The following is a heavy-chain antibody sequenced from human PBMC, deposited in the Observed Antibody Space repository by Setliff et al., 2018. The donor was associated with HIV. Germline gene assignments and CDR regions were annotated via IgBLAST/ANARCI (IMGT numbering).Heavy chain of an antibody. D-gene: IGHD1-26*01. CDR2: IKSKTDGGTT. CDR3: TTLVGANPYHDAFDI. J-gene: IGHJ3*02. Sequence: GGSLRLSCAASGFTFSNAWMSWVRQAPGKGLEWVGRIKSKTDGGTTDYAAPVKGRFTISRDDSENTLYLQMNSLKSEDTAMYYCTTLVGANPYHDAFDIWGQGTLVTVSS. V-gene: IGHV3-15*01. CDR1: GFTFSNAW.